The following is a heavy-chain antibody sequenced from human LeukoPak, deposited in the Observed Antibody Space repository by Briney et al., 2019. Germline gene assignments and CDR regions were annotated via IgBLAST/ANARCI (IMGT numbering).Heavy chain of an antibody. Sequence: PGASVKVSCKASGYTFTGYYMHWVRQAPGQGLEWMGWINPNSGGTNYAQKFQGRVTMTRDASISTAYMELSRLRSDDTAVYYCARETETRSAEYFQHWGQGTLVTVSS. CDR3: ARETETRSAEYFQH. D-gene: IGHD1-14*01. J-gene: IGHJ1*01. V-gene: IGHV1-2*02. CDR1: GYTFTGYY. CDR2: INPNSGGT.